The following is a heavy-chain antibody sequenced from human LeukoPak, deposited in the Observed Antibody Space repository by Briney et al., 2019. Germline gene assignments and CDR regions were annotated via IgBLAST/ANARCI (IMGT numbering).Heavy chain of an antibody. V-gene: IGHV4-34*01. CDR2: INHSGST. D-gene: IGHD5-18*01. J-gene: IGHJ4*02. Sequence: SETLSLTCAVYGGSFSGYYWSWIRQPPGKGLEWIGEINHSGSTNYNPSLKGRVTISVDTSKNQFSLKLSSVTAADTAVYYCARRGCSYGYGGWWGYSDYWGQGTLVTVSS. CDR1: GGSFSGYY. CDR3: ARRGCSYGYGGWWGYSDY.